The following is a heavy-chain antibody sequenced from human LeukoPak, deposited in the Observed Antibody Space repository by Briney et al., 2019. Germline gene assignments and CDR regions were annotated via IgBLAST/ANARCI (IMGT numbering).Heavy chain of an antibody. CDR3: ARVPSAMVDTPRGYYYYYMDV. J-gene: IGHJ6*03. V-gene: IGHV3-15*01. CDR1: GFTFSNAW. Sequence: GGSLRLSCAASGFTFSNAWMSWVRQAPGKGLEWVGRIKSKTDGGTTDYAAPVKGRFTISRDNSKNTLYLQMNSLRAEDTAVYYCARVPSAMVDTPRGYYYYYMDVWGKGTTVTVSS. CDR2: IKSKTDGGTT. D-gene: IGHD5-18*01.